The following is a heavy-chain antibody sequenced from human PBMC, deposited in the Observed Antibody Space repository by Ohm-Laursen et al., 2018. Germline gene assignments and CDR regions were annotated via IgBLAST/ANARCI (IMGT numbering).Heavy chain of an antibody. CDR3: AKDIRRVSYYFDY. Sequence: SLRLSCAASGFTFDDYAMHWVRQAPGKGLEWVSGITWNSGTITYADSVKGRFTISRDNAKNSLYLQMNSLRAEDTALYYCAKDIRRVSYYFDYWGQGTLVTVSS. CDR2: ITWNSGTI. CDR1: GFTFDDYA. D-gene: IGHD6-6*01. J-gene: IGHJ4*02. V-gene: IGHV3-9*01.